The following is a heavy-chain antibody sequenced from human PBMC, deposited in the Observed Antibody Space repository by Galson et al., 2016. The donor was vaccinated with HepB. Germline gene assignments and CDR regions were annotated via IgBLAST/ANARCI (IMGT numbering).Heavy chain of an antibody. D-gene: IGHD6-19*01. CDR2: ISSRSSTI. Sequence: SLRLSCAASGFTFSDYYMNWIRQAPGKGLEWISYISSRSSTIYYADSVKGRFTIPRDNAKNSLFLQMNSLRAEDTAVYYCAKEISVAGVNGLPSDYWGQGTLVTVSS. CDR3: AKEISVAGVNGLPSDY. V-gene: IGHV3-11*04. J-gene: IGHJ4*02. CDR1: GFTFSDYY.